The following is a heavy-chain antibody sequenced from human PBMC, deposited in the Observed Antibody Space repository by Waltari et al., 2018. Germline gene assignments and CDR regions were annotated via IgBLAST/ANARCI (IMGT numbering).Heavy chain of an antibody. D-gene: IGHD1-26*01. Sequence: QVQLVQSGAAVKKPGSSVKVSCQASGGTFRSYAISRGRQAPGQGLEWMGRIIPILGIANYAQKFQGRVTITADKSTSTAYMELSSLRSEDTAVYYCARAHSGSYWFDPWGQGTLVTVSS. CDR2: IIPILGIA. J-gene: IGHJ5*02. CDR3: ARAHSGSYWFDP. CDR1: GGTFRSYA. V-gene: IGHV1-69*04.